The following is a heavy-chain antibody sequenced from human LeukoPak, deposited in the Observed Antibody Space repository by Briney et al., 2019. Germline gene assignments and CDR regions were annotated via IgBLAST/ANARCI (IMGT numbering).Heavy chain of an antibody. V-gene: IGHV4-30-2*01. CDR2: INHSGST. D-gene: IGHD2-2*01. Sequence: PSQTLSLTCAVSGGSISSGDYSWSWIRQPPGKGLEWIGEINHSGSTNYNPSLKSRVTISVDTSKNQFSLKLSSVTAADTAVYYCAGVVPAAIEDPISDPWGQGTLVTVSS. J-gene: IGHJ5*02. CDR1: GGSISSGDYS. CDR3: AGVVPAAIEDPISDP.